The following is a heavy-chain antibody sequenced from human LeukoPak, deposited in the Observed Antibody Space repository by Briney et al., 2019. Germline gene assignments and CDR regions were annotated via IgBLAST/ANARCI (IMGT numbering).Heavy chain of an antibody. J-gene: IGHJ4*02. CDR3: ARGDYYYDSSGYYYFDY. D-gene: IGHD3-22*01. CDR1: GYTFTGYY. CDR2: INPNSGGT. Sequence: ASVKVSCKASGYTFTGYYMHWVRQAPGQGLEWMGWINPNSGGTNYAQKFQGRVTMTRDTSISTAYMELSRLRSDDAAVYYCARGDYYYDSSGYYYFDYCGQGTLVTVSS. V-gene: IGHV1-2*02.